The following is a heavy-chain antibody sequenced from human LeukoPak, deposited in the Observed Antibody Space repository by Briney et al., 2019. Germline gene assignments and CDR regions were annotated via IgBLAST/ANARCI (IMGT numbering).Heavy chain of an antibody. V-gene: IGHV3-30*18. Sequence: PGGSLGLSCAASGFTFSSYGMHWVRQAPGKGLEWVAVISYDGSNKYYADSVKGRFTISRDNSKNTLYLQMNSLRAEDTAVYYCAKAEPGYSSGWYGYYGMDVWGQGTTVTVSS. CDR3: AKAEPGYSSGWYGYYGMDV. D-gene: IGHD6-19*01. J-gene: IGHJ6*02. CDR1: GFTFSSYG. CDR2: ISYDGSNK.